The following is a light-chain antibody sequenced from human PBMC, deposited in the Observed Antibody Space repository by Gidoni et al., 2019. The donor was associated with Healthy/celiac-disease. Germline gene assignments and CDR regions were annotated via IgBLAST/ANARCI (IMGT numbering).Light chain of an antibody. CDR2: DAS. V-gene: IGKV3-11*01. J-gene: IGKJ3*01. CDR1: QSVSSY. CDR3: QQRSNWPPIT. Sequence: EIVLTQSPATLSSSPGERATLSCRACQSVSSYLAWYQQKPGQAPRLLIYDASNRLTGIQARFSGSGSVTDFTLTISSLEPEDFSVYYCQQRSNWPPITFGHGTKVDIK.